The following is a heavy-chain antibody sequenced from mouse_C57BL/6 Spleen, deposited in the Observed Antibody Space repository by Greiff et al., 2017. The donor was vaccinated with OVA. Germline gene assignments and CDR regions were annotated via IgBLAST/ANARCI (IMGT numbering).Heavy chain of an antibody. CDR3: ARQGIYDGLYAMDY. Sequence: DVKLVESGGDLVKPGGSLKLSCAASGFTFSSYGMSWVRQTPDKRLEWVATISSGGSYNYYHDRVKGRFTISRDNAKNTLYLQMSSLKSEDTAIYYCARQGIYDGLYAMDYWGQGTSVTVSS. CDR2: ISSGGSYN. CDR1: GFTFSSYG. D-gene: IGHD2-3*01. V-gene: IGHV5-6*02. J-gene: IGHJ4*01.